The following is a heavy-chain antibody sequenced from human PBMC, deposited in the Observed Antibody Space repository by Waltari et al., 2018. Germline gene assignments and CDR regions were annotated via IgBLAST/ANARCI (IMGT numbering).Heavy chain of an antibody. V-gene: IGHV4-38-2*01. CDR3: ARRFGELTLENWFDP. D-gene: IGHD3-10*01. Sequence: QVQLQESGPGLVKPSETLSLTCAVPGYSISSGYYWGWLRQPPGKGLEWIGSVYHRGSTYSNPSLKSRVTISVDTSKNQFSLKLSSVTAADTAVYYCARRFGELTLENWFDPWGQRTLVTVSS. J-gene: IGHJ5*02. CDR2: VYHRGST. CDR1: GYSISSGYY.